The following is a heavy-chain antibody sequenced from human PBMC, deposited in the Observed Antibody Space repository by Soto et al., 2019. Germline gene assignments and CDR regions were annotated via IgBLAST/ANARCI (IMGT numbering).Heavy chain of an antibody. CDR2: ISQSGNT. CDR3: ARAPKVSGSSQTRPDF. Sequence: SETLSLTCSIYSGSFSGYYWSWIRQPPGKGLEWIGEISQSGNTNYSPSPKSRVSISIDTSKKQSSLNLASVSAADTAVYYCARAPKVSGSSQTRPDFWGQGTLVTVSS. D-gene: IGHD6-6*01. CDR1: SGSFSGYY. V-gene: IGHV4-34*01. J-gene: IGHJ4*02.